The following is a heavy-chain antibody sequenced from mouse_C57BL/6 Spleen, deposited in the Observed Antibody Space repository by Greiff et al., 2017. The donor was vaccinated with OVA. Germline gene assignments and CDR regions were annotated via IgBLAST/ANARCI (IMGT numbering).Heavy chain of an antibody. D-gene: IGHD2-1*01. Sequence: QVQLKQPGAELVMPGASVKLSCKASGYTFTSYWMHWVKQRPGQGLEWIGEIDPSDSYTNYNQKFKGKSTLTVDKSSSTAYMQLSSLTSEDSAVYYCARSLYGNYPAWFAYWGQGTLVTVSA. CDR1: GYTFTSYW. CDR3: ARSLYGNYPAWFAY. CDR2: IDPSDSYT. J-gene: IGHJ3*01. V-gene: IGHV1-69*01.